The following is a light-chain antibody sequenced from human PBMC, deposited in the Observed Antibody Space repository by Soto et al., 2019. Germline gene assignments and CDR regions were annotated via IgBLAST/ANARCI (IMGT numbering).Light chain of an antibody. J-gene: IGLJ3*02. CDR1: SSNIGSHT. Sequence: QSVLTQPPSASGTPGQRVTISCSGSSSNIGSHTVNWYQQLPGTAPKLLIYSNNQRPSGVPDRFSGSKSGTSASLAISGLQSEDEAYYYCAAWDDSLNAWVFGGGTKLTVL. V-gene: IGLV1-44*01. CDR3: AAWDDSLNAWV. CDR2: SNN.